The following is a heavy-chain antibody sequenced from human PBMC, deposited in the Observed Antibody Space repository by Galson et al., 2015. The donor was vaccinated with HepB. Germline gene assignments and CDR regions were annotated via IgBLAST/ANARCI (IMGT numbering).Heavy chain of an antibody. Sequence: SLRLSCAASGFTFSSYSMNWVRQAPGKGLEWVSGITRGGYTYDVDSVKGRFTISRDNSKNTLYLQMNSLRAEDTAVYYCAKDGISGSAPGLGGQGTLVTVSS. V-gene: IGHV3-23*01. D-gene: IGHD1-26*01. CDR3: AKDGISGSAPGL. CDR1: GFTFSSYS. J-gene: IGHJ4*02. CDR2: ITRGGYT.